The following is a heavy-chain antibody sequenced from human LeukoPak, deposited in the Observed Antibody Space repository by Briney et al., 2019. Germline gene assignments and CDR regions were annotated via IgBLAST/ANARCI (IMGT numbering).Heavy chain of an antibody. V-gene: IGHV3-23*01. D-gene: IGHD7-27*01. J-gene: IGHJ3*02. CDR1: GFTFSTYA. CDR2: ISGGGGSA. Sequence: PGGSLRLSCAASGFTFSTYAMSWVRQAPGKGLEWVSSISGGGGSAYYADSVKGRFTISRDNSKNTLYLQMNSLRAEDTAVYYCAKDLGSRRLAPDAFDIWGQGTMVTVSS. CDR3: AKDLGSRRLAPDAFDI.